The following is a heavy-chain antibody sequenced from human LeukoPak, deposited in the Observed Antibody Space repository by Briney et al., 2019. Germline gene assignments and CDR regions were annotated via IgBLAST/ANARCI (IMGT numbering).Heavy chain of an antibody. CDR2: IYYSGST. CDR3: ARGWSTGQIAAAGSDDAFDI. D-gene: IGHD6-13*01. CDR1: GGSLSRGGYY. J-gene: IGHJ3*02. V-gene: IGHV4-31*03. Sequence: SQTLSLTRTVSGGSLSRGGYYWSWLRQHPGKGLEWLGYIYYSGSTYYNPSLKSRVTISVDTSKNQFSLKLGSVTAADTAVYYCARGWSTGQIAAAGSDDAFDIWGQGTMVTVSS.